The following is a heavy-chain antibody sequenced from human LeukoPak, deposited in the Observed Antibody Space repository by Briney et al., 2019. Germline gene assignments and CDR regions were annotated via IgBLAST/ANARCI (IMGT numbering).Heavy chain of an antibody. CDR2: ISVYNGNT. V-gene: IGHV1-18*01. CDR1: GYTFTNYG. Sequence: GASVKVSCKASGYTFTNYGISWVRQAPGQGLEWMGWISVYNGNTNYAQTLQDRVIMTTDTSTSTAYMELRSLRSDDTAVYYCARVTRAVAGTSWFDPWGQGTLVTVSS. CDR3: ARVTRAVAGTSWFDP. J-gene: IGHJ5*02. D-gene: IGHD6-19*01.